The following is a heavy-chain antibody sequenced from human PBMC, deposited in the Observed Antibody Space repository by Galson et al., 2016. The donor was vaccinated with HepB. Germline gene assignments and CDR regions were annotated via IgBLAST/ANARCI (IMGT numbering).Heavy chain of an antibody. CDR1: GHSFTNYW. J-gene: IGHJ3*02. D-gene: IGHD3-22*01. CDR2: IAPSDSHS. CDR3: ARSDDYDISALDI. Sequence: QSGAEVKKPGESLRISCKGSGHSFTNYWITWVRQMPGKGLEWMGRIAPSDSHSDYSPSFQGHVTISADTSIDTAYLQWSSLKASDTAMYYCARSDDYDISALDIWGQGTMLTVSS. V-gene: IGHV5-10-1*01.